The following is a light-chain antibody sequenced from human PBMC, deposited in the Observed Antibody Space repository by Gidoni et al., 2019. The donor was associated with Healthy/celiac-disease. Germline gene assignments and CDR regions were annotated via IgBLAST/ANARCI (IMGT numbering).Light chain of an antibody. V-gene: IGKV1-33*01. J-gene: IGKJ2*01. CDR1: QDISNY. CDR2: DAS. Sequence: DIQTTQSPSSLSASVGDRATITCKASQDISNYLNWYQQKPGKAPKLLIYDASNLETGVPSRFSGSGSGTDFTFTISSLQPEDIATYYCQQYDNLPSYTFGQGTKLEIK. CDR3: QQYDNLPSYT.